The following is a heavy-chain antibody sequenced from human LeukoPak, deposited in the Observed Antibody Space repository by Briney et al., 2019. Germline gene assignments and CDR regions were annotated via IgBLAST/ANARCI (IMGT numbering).Heavy chain of an antibody. V-gene: IGHV1-69*04. CDR1: GGTFSSYA. CDR3: ARDLKSVRKITIFEIDY. J-gene: IGHJ4*02. D-gene: IGHD3-3*01. CDR2: IIPILGIA. Sequence: SVKVSCKASGGTFSSYAISWVRQAPGQGLEWMGRIIPILGIANYAQKFQGRVTITADKSTSTAYMELSSLRSDDTAVYYCARDLKSVRKITIFEIDYWGQGTLVTVSS.